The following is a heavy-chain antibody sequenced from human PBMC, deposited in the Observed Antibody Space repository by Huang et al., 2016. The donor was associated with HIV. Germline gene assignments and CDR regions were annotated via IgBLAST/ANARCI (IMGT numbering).Heavy chain of an antibody. D-gene: IGHD1-26*01. J-gene: IGHJ4*02. Sequence: VQLVESGGGVVQPGRSLRLACAASEFSFSPYGLHWVRRAPGKGLEWVAVISYDGRNKYYAHSVKGRFTISRDTSENKVYLQTNSLRHEDTAVYYCAKDGADEEWDIDYWGQGTLVTVSS. CDR3: AKDGADEEWDIDY. CDR2: ISYDGRNK. CDR1: EFSFSPYG. V-gene: IGHV3-30*18.